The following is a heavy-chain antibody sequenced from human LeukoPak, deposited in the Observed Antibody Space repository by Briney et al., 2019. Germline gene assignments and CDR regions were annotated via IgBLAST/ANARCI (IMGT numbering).Heavy chain of an antibody. J-gene: IGHJ4*02. CDR3: AKVRLYGDYPEIDY. CDR1: GFNFGSYA. D-gene: IGHD4-17*01. Sequence: GGSLRLSCAASGFNFGSYAINWVRQAPGKGLEWVSGTSGSGGRTYYADSVKGRFTISRENSKNTLYLQMNSLRAEDTAVYYCAKVRLYGDYPEIDYWGQGTLVAVSS. V-gene: IGHV3-23*01. CDR2: TSGSGGRT.